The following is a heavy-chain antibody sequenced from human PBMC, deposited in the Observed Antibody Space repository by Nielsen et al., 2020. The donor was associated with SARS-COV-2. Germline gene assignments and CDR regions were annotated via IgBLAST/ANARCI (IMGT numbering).Heavy chain of an antibody. V-gene: IGHV4-39*07. J-gene: IGHJ6*02. CDR3: ATTYYYDSSVALGYYYYGMDV. D-gene: IGHD3-22*01. CDR2: IYYSGST. CDR1: GGSISSSSYY. Sequence: GSLRLSCTVSGGSISSSSYYWGWIRQPPGKGLEWIGSIYYSGSTYYNPSLKSRVTMSVDTSKNQFSLKLSSVTAADTAVYYCATTYYYDSSVALGYYYYGMDVWGQGTTVTVSS.